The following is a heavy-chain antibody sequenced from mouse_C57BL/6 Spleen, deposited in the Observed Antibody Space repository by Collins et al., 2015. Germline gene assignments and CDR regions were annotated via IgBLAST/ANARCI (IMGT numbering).Heavy chain of an antibody. V-gene: IGHV1-87*01. D-gene: IGHD1-1*01. CDR1: GYTFTSYW. CDR2: IYPGDGDT. CDR3: ARDGSSYDYAMDY. Sequence: QVQLQQSGAELARPGASVKLSCKASGYTFTSYWMQWVKQRPGQGLEWIGAIYPGDGDTRYTQKFKGKATLTADKSSSTAYMQLSSLASEDSAVYYCARDGSSYDYAMDYWGQGTSVTVSS. J-gene: IGHJ4*01.